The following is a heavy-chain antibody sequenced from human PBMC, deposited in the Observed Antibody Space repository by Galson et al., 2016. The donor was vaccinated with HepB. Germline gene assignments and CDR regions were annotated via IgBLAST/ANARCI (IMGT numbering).Heavy chain of an antibody. Sequence: SLRLSCAASGFTFSSYGMHWVRQAPGKGLEWVALIWYDGSNRFYADSVKGRFTISRDNSKNTLHLQMNSLRAEDTAVYYCAMSGSYSYAFDIWGQGTMVT. J-gene: IGHJ3*02. CDR2: IWYDGSNR. V-gene: IGHV3-33*01. D-gene: IGHD3-10*01. CDR1: GFTFSSYG. CDR3: AMSGSYSYAFDI.